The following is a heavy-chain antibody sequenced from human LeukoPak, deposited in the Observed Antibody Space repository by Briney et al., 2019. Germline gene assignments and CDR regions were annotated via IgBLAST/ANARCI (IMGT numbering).Heavy chain of an antibody. J-gene: IGHJ1*01. V-gene: IGHV3-48*03. CDR1: GFTFSSYE. CDR2: ISSSGSTI. CDR3: ARGGTLEYFQH. Sequence: GGSLRLSCAASGFTFSSYEMNWVRQAPGQGLGWVSYISSSGSTIYYAHSVKGRFTISRDDAKNSLYLQMNSLRAEDTAVYYCARGGTLEYFQHWGQGTLVTVSS.